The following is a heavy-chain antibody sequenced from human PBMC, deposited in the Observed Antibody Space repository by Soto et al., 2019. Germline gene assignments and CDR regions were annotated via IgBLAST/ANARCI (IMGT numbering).Heavy chain of an antibody. CDR3: AKDQGSGWYPTPVDFDY. Sequence: QVQLVESGGGVVQPGRSLRLSCAASGFTFSSYGMHWVRQAPGKGLEWVAGISNDGRNKYYADSVKGRFTISRDKSKNTLYLQMNSLRAEDTAVYYCAKDQGSGWYPTPVDFDYWGQGTLVTVSS. V-gene: IGHV3-30*18. J-gene: IGHJ4*02. CDR2: ISNDGRNK. CDR1: GFTFSSYG. D-gene: IGHD6-19*01.